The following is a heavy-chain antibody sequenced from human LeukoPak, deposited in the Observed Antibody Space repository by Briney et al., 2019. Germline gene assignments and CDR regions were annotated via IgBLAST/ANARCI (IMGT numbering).Heavy chain of an antibody. V-gene: IGHV4-61*01. D-gene: IGHD3-16*01. CDR2: ISLSGST. CDR1: GGSLSGDNYY. J-gene: IGHJ4*02. CDR3: AKTGAPMGGY. Sequence: SETLSLTCTPSGGSLSGDNYYWSWIRQPPGKGLQWIAYISLSGSTNYNPSLKSRVTIPLDTSKNQFSLRLTSVTAADTAVYYCAKTGAPMGGYWGQGTLVTVSS.